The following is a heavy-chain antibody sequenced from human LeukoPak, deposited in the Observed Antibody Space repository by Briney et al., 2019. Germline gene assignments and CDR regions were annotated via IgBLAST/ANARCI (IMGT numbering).Heavy chain of an antibody. CDR2: INPNSGGT. V-gene: IGHV1-2*02. CDR3: ARVRGAVAAFDAFDI. D-gene: IGHD6-19*01. Sequence: ASVKVSCKASGYTFTGYYMHWVRQAPGQGLEWMGWINPNSGGTNYAQKFQGRVTMTRDTSISTAYMELSRLRSDDTAVYYCARVRGAVAAFDAFDIWGQGTMVTVSS. CDR1: GYTFTGYY. J-gene: IGHJ3*02.